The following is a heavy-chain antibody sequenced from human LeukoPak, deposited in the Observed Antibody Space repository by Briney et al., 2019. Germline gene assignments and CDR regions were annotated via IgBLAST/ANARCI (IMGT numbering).Heavy chain of an antibody. CDR1: GYTFTDYY. J-gene: IGHJ4*02. CDR3: ARFDQVSETAGGY. D-gene: IGHD5/OR15-5a*01. CDR2: INPHSGGT. V-gene: IGHV1-2*02. Sequence: ASVKVSCKTSGYTFTDYYMHWVRQAPGQGLEWMGWINPHSGGTNYAQKFQGRVTMTGDTSISTAYMELSRLRSDDTAVYYCARFDQVSETAGGYWGQGTLVTVSS.